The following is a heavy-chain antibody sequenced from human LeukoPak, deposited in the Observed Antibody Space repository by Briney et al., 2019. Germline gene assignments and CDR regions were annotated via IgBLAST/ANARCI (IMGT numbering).Heavy chain of an antibody. Sequence: ASVKVSCKASGYTFTDYYMHWVRQALGQGLEWMGWINPNSGGTNYAQKFQGRVTMTRDTSISTAYMELSRLRSDDTAVYYCARDRRTSGYSYGTGYWGQGTLVTVSS. D-gene: IGHD5-18*01. CDR3: ARDRRTSGYSYGTGY. J-gene: IGHJ4*02. CDR1: GYTFTDYY. CDR2: INPNSGGT. V-gene: IGHV1-2*02.